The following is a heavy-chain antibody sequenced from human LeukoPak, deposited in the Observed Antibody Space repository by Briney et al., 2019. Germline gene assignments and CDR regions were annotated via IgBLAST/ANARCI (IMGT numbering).Heavy chain of an antibody. D-gene: IGHD2-15*01. V-gene: IGHV3-7*01. CDR1: GFNFSNHA. CDR3: AREDGYCSGGNCYSYFDS. Sequence: GGSLRLSCSASGFNFSNHAMSWVRQAPGKGLEWVAYIKKTGSETYYVDSVKGRFTITRDNARNSVFLQMNSLRAEDTAVYYCAREDGYCSGGNCYSYFDSWGQGTPVTVSS. CDR2: IKKTGSET. J-gene: IGHJ4*02.